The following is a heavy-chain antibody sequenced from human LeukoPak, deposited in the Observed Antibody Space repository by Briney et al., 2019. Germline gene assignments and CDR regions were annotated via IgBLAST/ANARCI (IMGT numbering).Heavy chain of an antibody. CDR2: IYYSGST. Sequence: SETLSLTCTISGGSISTYYWSWIRQPPGKGLEWIGYIYYSGSTNYNPSLKSRATISVDTSKNQFSLKLRSVTAADTAVYYCARPVPSRLGWFDPWGQGTLVTVSS. D-gene: IGHD1-1*01. J-gene: IGHJ5*02. CDR3: ARPVPSRLGWFDP. V-gene: IGHV4-59*08. CDR1: GGSISTYY.